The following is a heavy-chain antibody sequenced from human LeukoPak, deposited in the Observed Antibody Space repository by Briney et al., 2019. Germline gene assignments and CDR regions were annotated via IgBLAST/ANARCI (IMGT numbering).Heavy chain of an antibody. D-gene: IGHD4-17*01. CDR2: INPDTGGT. CDR3: VTSFDYCDFY. Sequence: ASVKVSCKASGYTFTNFYIHWVRQAPGQGLEWMGRINPDTGGTNFAQKFQDRVTVTRDTSISTAFLELSSLTSGDAAVYYCVTSFDYCDFYWGQGTLIIVS. V-gene: IGHV1-2*06. J-gene: IGHJ4*02. CDR1: GYTFTNFY.